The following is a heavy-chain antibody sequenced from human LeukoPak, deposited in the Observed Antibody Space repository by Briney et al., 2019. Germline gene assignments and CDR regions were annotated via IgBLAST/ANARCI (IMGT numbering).Heavy chain of an antibody. D-gene: IGHD1-26*01. CDR3: TTDGVGVEGATYDN. CDR2: IKVKAHGGTI. V-gene: IGHV3-15*01. J-gene: IGHJ4*02. Sequence: GGSLRLSCAASGFTFINAWMACVREAPGKGVEWVGRIKVKAHGGTIEYAAPVKGRFTISRDDSKNTLYLQMNSLKAEDTAVYYCTTDGVGVEGATYDNWGQGTLVSVSS. CDR1: GFTFINAW.